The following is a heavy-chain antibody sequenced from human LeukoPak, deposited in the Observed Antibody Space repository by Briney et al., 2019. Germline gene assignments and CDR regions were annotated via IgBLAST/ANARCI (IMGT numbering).Heavy chain of an antibody. CDR2: IKQDGSEQ. CDR3: ATTGGYDYWYFDL. J-gene: IGHJ2*01. V-gene: IGHV3-7*01. CDR1: GFTFSSFW. Sequence: GGSLRLSCVTSGFTFSSFWMNWVRQAPRKGLEWVANIKQDGSEQYYVDSVKGRFTISRDNAKKSLSLHMDSLRAEDTAVYYCATTGGYDYWYFDLWGRGTLVTVSS. D-gene: IGHD5-12*01.